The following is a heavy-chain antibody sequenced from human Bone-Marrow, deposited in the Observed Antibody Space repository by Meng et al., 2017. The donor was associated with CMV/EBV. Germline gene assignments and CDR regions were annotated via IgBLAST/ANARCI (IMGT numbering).Heavy chain of an antibody. CDR2: ISSSSSYI. CDR1: GFTFSSYS. CDR3: ARPVEWLLEDYYYYGMDV. D-gene: IGHD3-3*01. J-gene: IGHJ6*02. Sequence: GESLKISCAASGFTFSSYSMNWVRQAPGKGLEWVSSISSSSSYIYYADSVKGRFTISRDNAKNSLYLQMNSLRAEDTAVYYCARPVEWLLEDYYYYGMDVWGQGTTVTVSS. V-gene: IGHV3-21*01.